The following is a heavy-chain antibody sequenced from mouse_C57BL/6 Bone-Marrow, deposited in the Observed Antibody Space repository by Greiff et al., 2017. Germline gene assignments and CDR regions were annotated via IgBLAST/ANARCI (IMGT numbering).Heavy chain of an antibody. CDR1: GYTFTTYP. CDR3: ARGGNYGEYYLDY. D-gene: IGHD2-1*01. J-gene: IGHJ2*01. V-gene: IGHV1-47*01. Sequence: VKVVESGAELVKPGASVKMSCKASGYTFTTYPIEWMKQNHGKSLEWIGNFHPYNDDTKYNEKFKGKATLTVEKSSSTVYLELSRLPSDDSAVYYGARGGNYGEYYLDYWGQGTTLTVSS. CDR2: FHPYNDDT.